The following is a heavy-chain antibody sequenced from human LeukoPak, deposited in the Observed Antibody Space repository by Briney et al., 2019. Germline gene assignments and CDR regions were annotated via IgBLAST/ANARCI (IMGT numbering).Heavy chain of an antibody. CDR3: ARDLGYCSGGSCYAGWFDP. D-gene: IGHD2-15*01. J-gene: IGHJ5*02. CDR2: PIFVTA. Sequence: PIFVTANYAQKFQGRVTITTDESTSTAYMELSSLRSEDTAVYYCARDLGYCSGGSCYAGWFDPWGQGTLVTVSS. V-gene: IGHV1-69*05.